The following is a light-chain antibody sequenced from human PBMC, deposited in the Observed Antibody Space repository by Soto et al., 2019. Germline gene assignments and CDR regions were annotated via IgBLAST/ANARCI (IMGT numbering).Light chain of an antibody. J-gene: IGKJ2*01. V-gene: IGKV3-20*01. CDR3: QQYGSSPPRYS. CDR1: QSVYSNY. Sequence: EIVLTQSPGILSLSPGERATLSCRASQSVYSNYLAWYQRKPGQAPRLLIYGASSRATGIPDRFSGSGSGTDFTLTISRLEPEDFAVYYCQQYGSSPPRYSFGQGTKLEIK. CDR2: GAS.